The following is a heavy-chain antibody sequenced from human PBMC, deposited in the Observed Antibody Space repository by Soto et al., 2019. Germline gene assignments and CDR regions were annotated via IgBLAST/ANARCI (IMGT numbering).Heavy chain of an antibody. CDR3: AREGFTGSGSYFDY. D-gene: IGHD3-10*01. J-gene: IGHJ4*02. Sequence: EVQLVESGGGVVRPGGSRRLSCAASGFTFDAYGMTWVRQAPGKGLEWVSRVNWNGGSIGYADSVKGRCTISRDNTKYSLYLQMNSLRAEDTALDYCAREGFTGSGSYFDYWGQGTLVTVSS. CDR2: VNWNGGSI. CDR1: GFTFDAYG. V-gene: IGHV3-20*04.